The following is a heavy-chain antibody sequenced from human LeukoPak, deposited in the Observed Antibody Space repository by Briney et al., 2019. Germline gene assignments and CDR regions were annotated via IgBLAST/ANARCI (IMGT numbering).Heavy chain of an antibody. V-gene: IGHV4-59*01. CDR3: AGRIAAAGTPYWYFDL. Sequence: SESLSLTCTVSGGSIISYYWSWIRQPPGKGLEWIGYIYYSGSTNYNPSLKSRVTISVDTSKNQFSLKLSSVTAADTAVYYCAGRIAAAGTPYWYFDLWGRGTLVTVSS. CDR2: IYYSGST. D-gene: IGHD6-13*01. J-gene: IGHJ2*01. CDR1: GGSIISYY.